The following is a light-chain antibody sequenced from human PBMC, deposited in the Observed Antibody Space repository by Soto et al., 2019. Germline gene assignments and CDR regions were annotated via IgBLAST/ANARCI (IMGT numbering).Light chain of an antibody. CDR3: QQYRT. Sequence: EIVLTQSPVTLSLSPGERATLSCRASQSVSSSSLAWYQQNPGQAPRLLIYEASGRATGIPDRFSGSGSGTDFTLTNSRLEPEDVAVYYCQQYRTFGQGTKVDIK. CDR1: QSVSSSS. J-gene: IGKJ1*01. V-gene: IGKV3-20*01. CDR2: EAS.